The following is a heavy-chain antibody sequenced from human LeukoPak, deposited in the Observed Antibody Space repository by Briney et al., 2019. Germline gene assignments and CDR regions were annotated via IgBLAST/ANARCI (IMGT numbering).Heavy chain of an antibody. CDR1: GGSFSGYY. V-gene: IGHV4-34*01. J-gene: IGHJ4*02. CDR3: ARGVVAAPQTFDY. Sequence: SETLSLTCAVYGGSFSGYYWSWIRQPPGKGLEWIGEINHSGSTNYNPSLKGRVTISVDTSKNQFSLKLTSVTAADTAVYYCARGVVAAPQTFDYWGQGTLVTVSS. CDR2: INHSGST. D-gene: IGHD2-15*01.